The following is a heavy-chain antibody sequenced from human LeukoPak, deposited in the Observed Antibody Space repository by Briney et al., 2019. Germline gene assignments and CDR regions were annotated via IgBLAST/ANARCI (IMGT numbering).Heavy chain of an antibody. CDR1: GFTFSSYA. D-gene: IGHD5-18*01. V-gene: IGHV3-30-3*01. Sequence: GGSLRLSCAASGFTFSSYAMHWVRQAPGKGLEWVAVISYDGSNKYYADSVKGRFTISRDNSKKTLYLQMNSLRPEDTAVYYCARARDTNLVRYYFDSWGQGTLVSVSS. CDR3: ARARDTNLVRYYFDS. J-gene: IGHJ4*02. CDR2: ISYDGSNK.